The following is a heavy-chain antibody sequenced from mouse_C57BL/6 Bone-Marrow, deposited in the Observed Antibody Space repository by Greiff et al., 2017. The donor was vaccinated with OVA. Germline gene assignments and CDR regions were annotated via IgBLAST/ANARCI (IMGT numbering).Heavy chain of an antibody. CDR3: AGGRVSWYYGSGWFAY. CDR1: GYTFTSYW. V-gene: IGHV1-53*01. CDR2: INPCNGGT. D-gene: IGHD1-1*01. J-gene: IGHJ3*01. Sequence: QVQLQQPGTELVKPGASVKLSCKASGYTFTSYWMHWVKQRPGQGLEWIGNINPCNGGTPYNEKFKSKATLTVDKSSSTAYMQLSSLTSEDSAVYYGAGGRVSWYYGSGWFAYWGQGTLVTVSA.